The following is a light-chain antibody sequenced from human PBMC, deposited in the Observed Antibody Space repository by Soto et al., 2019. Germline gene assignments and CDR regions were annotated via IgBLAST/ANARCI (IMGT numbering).Light chain of an antibody. CDR2: DDS. Sequence: SYELTQPPSVSVAPGQTARITCGGTNIGSNSVHWYQQKPGQAPVLVVYDDSDRPSGIPERFSGSNSGNTATLTISRVEAGDEADYYCQVWDSSSDQPWVFGGGTKLTVL. CDR1: NIGSNS. J-gene: IGLJ2*01. CDR3: QVWDSSSDQPWV. V-gene: IGLV3-21*02.